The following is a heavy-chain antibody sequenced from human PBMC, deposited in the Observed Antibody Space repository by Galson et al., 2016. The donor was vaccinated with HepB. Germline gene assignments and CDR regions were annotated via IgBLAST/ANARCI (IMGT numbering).Heavy chain of an antibody. D-gene: IGHD2/OR15-2a*01. CDR3: AKDFLYGGGP. Sequence: SLRLSCAASGFTFSTSAMTWVRQAPGQGLEWVSAIGADGNTYYGLSVKGRLTISRDNSRNTLYLVLTSLRADDTAMYYCAKDFLYGGGPWGQGTMVTVSS. J-gene: IGHJ4*02. CDR2: IGADGNT. V-gene: IGHV3-23*01. CDR1: GFTFSTSA.